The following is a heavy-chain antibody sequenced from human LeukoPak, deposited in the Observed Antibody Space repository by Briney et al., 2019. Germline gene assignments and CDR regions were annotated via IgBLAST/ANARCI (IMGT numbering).Heavy chain of an antibody. CDR3: ARVLYYTSWNTGAFDI. CDR1: GFTFSSYW. V-gene: IGHV3-74*01. J-gene: IGHJ3*02. D-gene: IGHD1/OR15-1a*01. Sequence: PGGSLRLSCAASGFTFSSYWMHWVRQAPGKGLVWVSRITSDGSSTSHADSVKGRFTISRDNAKNTLYLRMNSLRAEDTAVYYCARVLYYTSWNTGAFDIWGQGTMVTVSS. CDR2: ITSDGSST.